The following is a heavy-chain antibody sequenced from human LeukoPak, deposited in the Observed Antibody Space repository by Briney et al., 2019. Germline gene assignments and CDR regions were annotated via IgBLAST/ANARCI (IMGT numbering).Heavy chain of an antibody. V-gene: IGHV1-18*01. J-gene: IGHJ4*02. Sequence: ASVKVSCKASGYTFTNYGISWVRQVPGQGLEWMGWISAYNGNTNYAQKLQGRVTMTTDTSTSTAYMELSSLRSEDTAVYYCATGIRSGSYYRNWGQGTLVTVSS. CDR3: ATGIRSGSYYRN. CDR2: ISAYNGNT. D-gene: IGHD1-26*01. CDR1: GYTFTNYG.